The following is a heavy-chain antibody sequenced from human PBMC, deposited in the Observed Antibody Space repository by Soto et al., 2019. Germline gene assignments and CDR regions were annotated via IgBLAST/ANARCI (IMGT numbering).Heavy chain of an antibody. CDR3: ARERGGDYNDYYYGMAV. J-gene: IGHJ6*02. V-gene: IGHV3-7*01. D-gene: IGHD4-17*01. CDR1: GFTFSSYW. CDR2: IKQDGSEK. Sequence: EVQLVESGGGLVQPGGSLRLSCAASGFTFSSYWMSWVRQAPGKGLEWVANIKQDGSEKYYVDSVKGRFTISRDNAKNSLYLQMNSLRAEDTAVYYCARERGGDYNDYYYGMAVWGQGTTVTVSS.